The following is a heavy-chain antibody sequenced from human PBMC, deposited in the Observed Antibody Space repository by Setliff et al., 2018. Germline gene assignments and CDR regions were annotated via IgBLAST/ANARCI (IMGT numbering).Heavy chain of an antibody. CDR2: IYYSGNT. CDR1: GGSFSGYY. CDR3: ARVPRFTDTRNAFDI. V-gene: IGHV4-31*11. D-gene: IGHD5-18*01. Sequence: PSETLSLTCAVYGGSFSGYYWSWIRQHPGKGLEWIGYIYYSGNTYYNPSLKSRVTTSVDTSKNQFSLKLSSVTAADTAVYYCARVPRFTDTRNAFDIWGQGTMVTVSS. J-gene: IGHJ3*02.